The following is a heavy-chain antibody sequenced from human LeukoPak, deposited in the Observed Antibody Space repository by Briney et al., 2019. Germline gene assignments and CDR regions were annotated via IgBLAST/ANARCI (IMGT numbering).Heavy chain of an antibody. D-gene: IGHD3-22*01. CDR3: ARELHYYDSSGYYFITGAFDI. Sequence: NPGGSLRLSCAASGFTFSDYYMSWLRQAPGKGLEWVSYISSSGSTIYYADSVKGRFTISRDNAKNSLYLQMNSLRAEDTAVYYCARELHYYDSSGYYFITGAFDIWGQGTMVTVSS. V-gene: IGHV3-11*01. J-gene: IGHJ3*02. CDR1: GFTFSDYY. CDR2: ISSSGSTI.